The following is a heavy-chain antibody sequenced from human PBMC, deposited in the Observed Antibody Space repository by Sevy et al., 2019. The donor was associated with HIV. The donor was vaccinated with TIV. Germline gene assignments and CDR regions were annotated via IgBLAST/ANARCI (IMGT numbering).Heavy chain of an antibody. CDR2: IYYSGST. D-gene: IGHD3-16*01. V-gene: IGHV4-31*03. J-gene: IGHJ4*02. CDR1: GGSISSGGYY. Sequence: SETLSLTCTVSGGSISSGGYYWSWIRQHPGKGLEWIGYIYYSGSTYYNPSLKSRVTISVDTSKNQFSLKLSSVTAADTAVYYCARVWGGQSVVLRAEQAYFDYWGQGTLVTVSS. CDR3: ARVWGGQSVVLRAEQAYFDY.